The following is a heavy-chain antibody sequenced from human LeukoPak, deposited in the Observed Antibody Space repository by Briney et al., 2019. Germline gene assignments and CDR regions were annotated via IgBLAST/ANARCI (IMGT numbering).Heavy chain of an antibody. V-gene: IGHV3-74*01. Sequence: PGGSLRLSCAASGFAFSNYWMHWLRQAPGKGLMWVSRINSDGSITSYADSVKGRFTNSRDNAKYTLYLQMNSLRAEDTAVYYCARAVVVSAIPSDWGQGTLVTVSS. D-gene: IGHD2-15*01. J-gene: IGHJ4*02. CDR2: INSDGSIT. CDR1: GFAFSNYW. CDR3: ARAVVVSAIPSD.